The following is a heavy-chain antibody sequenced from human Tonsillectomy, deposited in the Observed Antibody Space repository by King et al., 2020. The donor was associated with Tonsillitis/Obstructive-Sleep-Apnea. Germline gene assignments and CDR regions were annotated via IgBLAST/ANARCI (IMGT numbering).Heavy chain of an antibody. J-gene: IGHJ3*02. CDR1: GGSFSGYY. D-gene: IGHD2-2*01. V-gene: IGHV4-34*01. CDR3: ARHGGAKDIVLVPAASDDAFDI. CDR2: INHSGST. Sequence: VQLQQWGAGLLKPSETLSLTCAVYGGSFSGYYWSWIRQPPGKGLEWIGEINHSGSTNYNPSLKSRVTISVDTSKNQFSLKLSSVTAADTAVYYCARHGGAKDIVLVPAASDDAFDIWGQGTMVTVSS.